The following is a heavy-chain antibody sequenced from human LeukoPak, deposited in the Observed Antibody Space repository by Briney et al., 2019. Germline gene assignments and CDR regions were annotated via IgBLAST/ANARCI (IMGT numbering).Heavy chain of an antibody. CDR3: AKESLVVPAAMLNY. CDR1: GFTFSSYA. CDR2: ISGSGGST. V-gene: IGHV3-23*01. J-gene: IGHJ4*02. Sequence: GGSLRLSCAASGFTFSSYAMSWVRQAPGKGLEWVSAISGSGGSTRYAHSVKGRFTISRDNSKNTLYLQMNSLRAEDTAVYYCAKESLVVPAAMLNYWGQGTLVTVSS. D-gene: IGHD2-2*01.